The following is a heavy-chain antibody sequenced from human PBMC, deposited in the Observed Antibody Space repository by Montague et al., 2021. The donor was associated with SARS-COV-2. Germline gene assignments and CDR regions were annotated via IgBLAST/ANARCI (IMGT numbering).Heavy chain of an antibody. Sequence: QSGAEVKKPGESLKISCKGSGYSFTSYWIGWVRQMPGKGLEWMGIIYPGDSDTRYSPSFQGQVTISADKSISTAYLRWSSLKASDTAMYYCARLPVGMSSWYHYYYGMDVWGQGTTVTVSS. D-gene: IGHD6-13*01. CDR3: ARLPVGMSSWYHYYYGMDV. CDR2: IYPGDSDT. CDR1: GYSFTSYW. V-gene: IGHV5-51*03. J-gene: IGHJ6*02.